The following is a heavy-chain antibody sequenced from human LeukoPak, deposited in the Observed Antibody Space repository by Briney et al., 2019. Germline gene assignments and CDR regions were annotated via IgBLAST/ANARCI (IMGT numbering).Heavy chain of an antibody. Sequence: ASVKVSCKASGYTFTDCFMHWVRQAPGQGLEWMGWINPKSGETRYAQQFQGRVTMTRDTSISTAYVELSRLRSDDTALYYCATLGGHSLAVQNGYWGQGTLVTVSS. CDR2: INPKSGET. CDR1: GYTFTDCF. V-gene: IGHV1-2*02. D-gene: IGHD3-16*01. J-gene: IGHJ4*02. CDR3: ATLGGHSLAVQNGY.